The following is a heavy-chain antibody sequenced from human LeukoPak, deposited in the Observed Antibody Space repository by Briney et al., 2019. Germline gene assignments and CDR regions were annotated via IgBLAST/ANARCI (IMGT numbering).Heavy chain of an antibody. CDR3: ARDRGYYYDSSGLGDYFDY. CDR2: INSDGSST. Sequence: GGSLRLSCAAAGFTFSSYWMHWVRQAAGKGLVWVSRINSDGSSTSYADSVKGRFTISRDNAKNTLYLQMNSLRAEDTAVYYCARDRGYYYDSSGLGDYFDYWGQGTLVTVSS. D-gene: IGHD3-22*01. J-gene: IGHJ4*02. V-gene: IGHV3-74*01. CDR1: GFTFSSYW.